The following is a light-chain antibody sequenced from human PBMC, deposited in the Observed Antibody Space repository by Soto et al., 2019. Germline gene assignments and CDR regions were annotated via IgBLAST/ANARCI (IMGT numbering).Light chain of an antibody. CDR2: AAS. J-gene: IGKJ1*01. CDR3: QQSYSTPPWT. Sequence: DIQMTQSPSSLSASVGDRVTITCRASQRISNSLNWYQQKPGKAPKLLIYAASSLQSGVPSRFSGSGSWTDFTLTISSLQPEDFATYYCQQSYSTPPWTFGQGTKVEIK. CDR1: QRISNS. V-gene: IGKV1-39*01.